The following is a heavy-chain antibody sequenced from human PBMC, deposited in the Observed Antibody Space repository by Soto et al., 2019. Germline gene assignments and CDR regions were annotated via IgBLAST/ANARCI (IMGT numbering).Heavy chain of an antibody. V-gene: IGHV1-69*01. J-gene: IGHJ6*02. CDR3: ARDRGYCSSTSCYGWAGGYYYYGMDV. CDR1: GGTFSSYA. CDR2: IIPIFGTA. D-gene: IGHD2-2*01. Sequence: QVQLVQSGAEVKKPGSSVKVSCKASGGTFSSYAISWVRQAPGQGLEWMGGIIPIFGTANYAQKFQGRVTITADESTSTAYMELSSLGSEDTAVYYCARDRGYCSSTSCYGWAGGYYYYGMDVWGQGTTVTVSS.